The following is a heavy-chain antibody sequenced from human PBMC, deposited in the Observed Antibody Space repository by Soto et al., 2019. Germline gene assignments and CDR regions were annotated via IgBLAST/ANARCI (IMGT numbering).Heavy chain of an antibody. V-gene: IGHV3-74*01. CDR1: GFTFSSYC. J-gene: IGHJ4*02. CDR2: INSDGSST. CDR3: ARVTSFWSGYPFDY. D-gene: IGHD3-3*01. Sequence: LRLSCAVSGFTFSSYCMHWVRQAPGQGLVWVSRINSDGSSTSYADSVKGRFTISRDNAKNTLYLQMNSLRAEDTAVYYCARVTSFWSGYPFDYWGQGTLVTVSS.